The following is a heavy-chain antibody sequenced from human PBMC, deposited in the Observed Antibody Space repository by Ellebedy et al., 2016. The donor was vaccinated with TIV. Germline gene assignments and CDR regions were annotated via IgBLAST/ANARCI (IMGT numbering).Heavy chain of an antibody. V-gene: IGHV1-8*01. J-gene: IGHJ3*02. CDR2: MNPNSDIT. CDR1: GYSFTSYD. D-gene: IGHD6-25*01. CDR3: ARGLGSEYGNDAFDI. Sequence: AASVKVSCKATGYSFTSYDINWARQAPGQGLEWMGWMNPNSDITGYIQKFQGRVTMTRNTSITTVCLELTSLRCEDTAVYYCARGLGSEYGNDAFDIWGQGTMVTVSS.